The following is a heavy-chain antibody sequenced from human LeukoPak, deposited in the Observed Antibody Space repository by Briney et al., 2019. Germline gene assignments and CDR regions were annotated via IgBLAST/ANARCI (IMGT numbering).Heavy chain of an antibody. J-gene: IGHJ3*02. CDR1: GYTFTGYY. D-gene: IGHD4-11*01. Sequence: ASVKVSRKASGYTFTGYYMHWVRQAPGQGLEWMGWINPNSGGTNYAQKFQGRVTMTRDTSISTAYMELSRLRSDDTAVYYCARDSTVTPLDAFDIWGQGTMVTVSS. CDR3: ARDSTVTPLDAFDI. CDR2: INPNSGGT. V-gene: IGHV1-2*02.